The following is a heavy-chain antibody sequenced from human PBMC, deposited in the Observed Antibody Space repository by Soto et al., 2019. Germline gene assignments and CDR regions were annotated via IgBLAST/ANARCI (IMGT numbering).Heavy chain of an antibody. CDR1: GFTFSSYD. CDR2: IGTAGDT. V-gene: IGHV3-13*01. J-gene: IGHJ6*02. CDR3: ARECLGELSAILDV. Sequence: GGSLRLSCAASGFTFSSYDMHWVRQVTGKGLEWVSAIGTAGDTYYPGSVKGRFTISRENAKNSLYLQMNSLRAEDTAVYYCARECLGELSAILDVWGQGTTVTVSS. D-gene: IGHD3-16*02.